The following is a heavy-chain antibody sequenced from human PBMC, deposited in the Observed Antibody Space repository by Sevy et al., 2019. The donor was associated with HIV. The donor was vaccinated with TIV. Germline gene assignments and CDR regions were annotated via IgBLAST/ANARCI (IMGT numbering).Heavy chain of an antibody. D-gene: IGHD5-18*01. CDR3: TTDGGGYNYGYSFDY. CDR1: GFTFSNAW. Sequence: GGSLRLSCAASGFTFSNAWMNWVRQAPGKGLEWVGRIKSESAGGTTDYAAPVKGRFTISSDDSKNTLYLQMNSLKTEDTAVYYCTTDGGGYNYGYSFDYWGQGTLVTVSS. V-gene: IGHV3-15*07. J-gene: IGHJ4*02. CDR2: IKSESAGGTT.